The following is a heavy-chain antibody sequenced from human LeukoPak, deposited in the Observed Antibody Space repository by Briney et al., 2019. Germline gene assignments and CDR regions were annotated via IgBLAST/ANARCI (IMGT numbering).Heavy chain of an antibody. Sequence: EASVKVSCKASGGTFSSYAISWVRQAPGQGLEWMGGIIPIFGTANYAQKFQGRVTITADKSTSTAYMELSSLRSEDTAVYYCARDRGDNWLDPWGQGTLVTVSS. J-gene: IGHJ5*02. CDR1: GGTFSSYA. V-gene: IGHV1-69*06. D-gene: IGHD3-10*01. CDR2: IIPIFGTA. CDR3: ARDRGDNWLDP.